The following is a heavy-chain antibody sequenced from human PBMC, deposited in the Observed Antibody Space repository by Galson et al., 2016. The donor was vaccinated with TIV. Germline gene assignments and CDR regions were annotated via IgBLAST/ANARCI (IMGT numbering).Heavy chain of an antibody. CDR2: VNPKSGDT. D-gene: IGHD3/OR15-3a*01. J-gene: IGHJ4*02. Sequence: SVKVSCKASGYSFTDYYIHWVRQAPGQGFEWMGXVNPKSGDTXYAQKFPGRVAMTRDTSINTAYMELSRLRSDDTAVYYCARDGLDMTTAVALPDYWGQGTLATVSS. V-gene: IGHV1-2*02. CDR3: ARDGLDMTTAVALPDY. CDR1: GYSFTDYY.